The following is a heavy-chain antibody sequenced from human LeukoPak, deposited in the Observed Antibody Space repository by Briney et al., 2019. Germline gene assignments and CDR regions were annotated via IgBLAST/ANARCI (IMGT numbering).Heavy chain of an antibody. Sequence: GRSLRLSCAASGFTFSSYAMHWVRQAPGKGLEWVAVISYDGSNKYYADSVKGRFTISRDNAKNSLYLQMNSLRAGDAAVYYCARGGGVYYYYYGMDVWGKGTTVTVSS. CDR2: ISYDGSNK. CDR1: GFTFSSYA. CDR3: ARGGGVYYYYYGMDV. V-gene: IGHV3-30*04. D-gene: IGHD2-8*01. J-gene: IGHJ6*04.